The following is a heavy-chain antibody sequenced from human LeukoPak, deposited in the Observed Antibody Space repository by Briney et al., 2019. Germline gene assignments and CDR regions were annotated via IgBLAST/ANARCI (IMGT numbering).Heavy chain of an antibody. V-gene: IGHV3-30*02. CDR2: IRDDGSNK. D-gene: IGHD6-19*01. J-gene: IGHJ4*02. CDR1: GFTFSSYG. Sequence: GGSLRLSCAASGFTFSSYGMHWVRQAPGKGLEWVAFIRDDGSNKYYADSVKGRFTISRDNSKNTLYLQMNSLRADDTAVYYCAKDSGSSGINAFDYWGQGTLVTVSS. CDR3: AKDSGSSGINAFDY.